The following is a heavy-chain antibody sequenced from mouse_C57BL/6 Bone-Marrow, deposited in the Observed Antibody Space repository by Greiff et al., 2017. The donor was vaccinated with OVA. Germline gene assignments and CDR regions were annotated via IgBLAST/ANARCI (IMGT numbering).Heavy chain of an antibody. J-gene: IGHJ2*01. CDR1: GFTFSSYA. CDR2: ISDGGSYT. V-gene: IGHV5-4*01. Sequence: EVHLVESGGGLVKPGGSLKLSCAASGFTFSSYAMSWVRQTPEKRLEWVATISDGGSYTYYPDNVKGRFTISRDNAKNNLYLQMSHLKSEDTAMYYCARGRWYYFDYWGQGTTLTVSS. CDR3: ARGRWYYFDY.